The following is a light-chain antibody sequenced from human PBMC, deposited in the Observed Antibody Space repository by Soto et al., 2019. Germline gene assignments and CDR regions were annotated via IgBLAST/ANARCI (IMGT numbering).Light chain of an antibody. CDR2: DAS. V-gene: IGKV1-5*01. CDR3: QQYNSYSL. CDR1: QSIGTW. Sequence: IPMTQSPSTLSASVGDRVTITCRASQSIGTWLAWYQQKPGKAPNLLIYDASSLESGVPSRFSGSGSGTEFTLTISSLQPDDFATFYCQQYNSYSLFGQGTKVEI. J-gene: IGKJ1*01.